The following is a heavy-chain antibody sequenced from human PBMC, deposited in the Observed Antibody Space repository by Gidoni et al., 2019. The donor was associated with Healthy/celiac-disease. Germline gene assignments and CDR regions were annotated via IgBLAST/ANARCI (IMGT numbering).Heavy chain of an antibody. V-gene: IGHV4-59*01. CDR3: ARVIAVAGSDAFDI. Sequence: QVQLQESGPGLVKPSETLSLPCTVSVGSISSYYWSWIRQPPGKGLEWIGYIYCSGNTNYNPSLKSRVTISVDTSKNQFSLKLSSVTAADTAVYYCARVIAVAGSDAFDIWGQGTMVTVSS. J-gene: IGHJ3*02. D-gene: IGHD6-19*01. CDR1: VGSISSYY. CDR2: IYCSGNT.